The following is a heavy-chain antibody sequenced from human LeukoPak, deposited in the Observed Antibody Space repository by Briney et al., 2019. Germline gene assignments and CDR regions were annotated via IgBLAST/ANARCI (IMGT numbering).Heavy chain of an antibody. Sequence: GESLKISCKGSGYTFTNFWIGWVSQMPGKGLEWMGIIHPGDSDTRYSPSFQGQVTISADKSLSTAYLQWSSLQASDTAMYYCARGSSYYNFWGQGALVTVSS. J-gene: IGHJ4*02. CDR3: ARGSSYYNF. CDR1: GYTFTNFW. CDR2: IHPGDSDT. V-gene: IGHV5-51*01. D-gene: IGHD1-26*01.